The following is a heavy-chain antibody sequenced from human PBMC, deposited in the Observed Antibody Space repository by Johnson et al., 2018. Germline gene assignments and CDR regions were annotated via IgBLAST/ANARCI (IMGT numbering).Heavy chain of an antibody. CDR2: ISSSSTTI. V-gene: IGHV3-48*01. Sequence: VQLVESGGGLVQPGGSLRLSCAASGFTFSSYTMNWVRQAPGKGLEWVSYISSSSTTISYADSVKGRFTISRDNAMNSLYLQMNSLRAEDTAVYYCAGGQGFYCSVYYYYMDVLGKGTTISVSS. J-gene: IGHJ6*03. CDR1: GFTFSSYT. CDR3: AGGQGFYCSVYYYYMDV. D-gene: IGHD3-10*01.